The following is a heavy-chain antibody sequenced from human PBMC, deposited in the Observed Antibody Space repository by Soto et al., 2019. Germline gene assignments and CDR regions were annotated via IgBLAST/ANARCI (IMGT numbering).Heavy chain of an antibody. CDR3: ARPFGSIVVVPAHAFDI. J-gene: IGHJ3*02. CDR2: ISYDGSNK. V-gene: IGHV3-30-3*01. CDR1: GFTFSSYA. Sequence: QVQLVESGGGVVQPGRSLRLSCAASGFTFSSYAMHWVRQAPGKGLEWVAVISYDGSNKYYADSVKGRFTISRDNSKNTLYLQMNSLRAEDTAVYYCARPFGSIVVVPAHAFDIWGQGTMVTVSS. D-gene: IGHD2-21*02.